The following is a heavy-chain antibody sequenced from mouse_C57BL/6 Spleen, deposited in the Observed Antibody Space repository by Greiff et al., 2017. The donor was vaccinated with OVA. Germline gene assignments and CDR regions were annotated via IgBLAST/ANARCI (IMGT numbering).Heavy chain of an antibody. V-gene: IGHV14-2*01. CDR3: ARSDYGSSYGFAY. D-gene: IGHD1-1*01. J-gene: IGHJ3*01. Sequence: EVQLQQSGAELVKPGASVKLSCTASGFNIKDYYMHWVKQRTEQGLEWIGRIDPEDGETEYAPKFQGKATITADTSSNTAYLQLSSLTSEDTAVYYCARSDYGSSYGFAYWGQGTLVTVSA. CDR1: GFNIKDYY. CDR2: IDPEDGET.